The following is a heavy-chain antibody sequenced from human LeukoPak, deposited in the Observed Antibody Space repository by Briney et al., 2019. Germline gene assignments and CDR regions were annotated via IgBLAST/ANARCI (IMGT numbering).Heavy chain of an antibody. D-gene: IGHD1-26*01. J-gene: IGHJ4*02. Sequence: PGGSLRLSCAASGFTVISNYMSWVRQAPGKGLGGVSVIYSGGSTYYADSVKGRFSISRDNSKNTLYLQMDSLRPEDTAVYNCAREPTSGAYFDYWGQGTLVTVSS. CDR3: AREPTSGAYFDY. CDR1: GFTVISNY. V-gene: IGHV3-53*01. CDR2: IYSGGST.